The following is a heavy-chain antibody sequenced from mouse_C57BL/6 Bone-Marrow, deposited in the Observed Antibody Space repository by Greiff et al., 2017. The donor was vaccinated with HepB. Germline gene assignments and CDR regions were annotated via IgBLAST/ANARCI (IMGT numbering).Heavy chain of an antibody. CDR1: GYTFTSYW. D-gene: IGHD1-1*01. J-gene: IGHJ1*03. Sequence: QVQLQQPGTELVKPGASVKLSCKASGYTFTSYWMHWVKQRPGQGLEWIGNINPSNGGTNYNEKFKSKATLTVEKSSSTAYMQLSSLTSEDSAVYYCARGTTVYWYIDVWGTGTTVTVSS. CDR3: ARGTTVYWYIDV. V-gene: IGHV1-53*01. CDR2: INPSNGGT.